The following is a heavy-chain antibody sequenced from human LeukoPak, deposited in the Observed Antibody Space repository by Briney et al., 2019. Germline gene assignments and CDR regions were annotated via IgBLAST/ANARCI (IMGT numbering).Heavy chain of an antibody. Sequence: PGGSLRLSCAASGFTFSDYYMSWIRQPPGKGLEWIGEINHSGSTNYNPSLKSRVTISVDTSKNQFSLKLSSVTAADTAVYYCARGYWLTYYYGSGSYYLDYWGQGTLVTVSS. CDR1: GFTFSDYY. V-gene: IGHV4-34*01. J-gene: IGHJ4*02. D-gene: IGHD3-10*01. CDR3: ARGYWLTYYYGSGSYYLDY. CDR2: INHSGST.